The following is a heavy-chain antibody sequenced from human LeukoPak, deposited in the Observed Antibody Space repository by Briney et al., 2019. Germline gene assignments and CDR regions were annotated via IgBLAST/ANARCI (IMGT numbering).Heavy chain of an antibody. J-gene: IGHJ5*02. CDR2: IYYSGST. CDR1: GGSISSYY. CDR3: ARAVWFDP. V-gene: IGHV4-59*01. Sequence: ETLXXXCTVSGGSISSYYWSWVRQPPGKGLEWVGYIYYSGSTYYNPSLRSRVTISVDTSKNQFSLKRSSVTAADTAGYYCARAVWFDPWGQGTLVTVSS. D-gene: IGHD4-17*01.